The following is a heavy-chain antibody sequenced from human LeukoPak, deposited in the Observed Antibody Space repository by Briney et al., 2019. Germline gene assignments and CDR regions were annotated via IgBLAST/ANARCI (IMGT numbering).Heavy chain of an antibody. CDR1: GYTFTSYG. V-gene: IGHV1-18*01. J-gene: IGHJ4*02. D-gene: IGHD2-2*01. Sequence: ASVKVSCKASGYTFTSYGISWVRQAPGQGLEWMGWVSAYNGNTNYAQKPQGRVTMTTDTSTSTAYMELRSLRSDDTAVYYCARGGAGYCSSTSCSHFDYWGQGTLVTVSS. CDR3: ARGGAGYCSSTSCSHFDY. CDR2: VSAYNGNT.